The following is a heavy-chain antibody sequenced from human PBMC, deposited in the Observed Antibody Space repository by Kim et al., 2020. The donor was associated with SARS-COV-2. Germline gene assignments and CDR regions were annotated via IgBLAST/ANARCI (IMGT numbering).Heavy chain of an antibody. Sequence: ASVKVSCKASGYTFTSYAMHWVRQAPGQRLEWMGWINAGNGNTKYSQKFQGRVTITRDTSASTAYMELSSLRSEDTAVYYCARPRGGAAAETGWFDPWGQGTLGAGSS. CDR1: GYTFTSYA. CDR2: INAGNGNT. D-gene: IGHD6-13*01. J-gene: IGHJ5*02. V-gene: IGHV1-3*01. CDR3: ARPRGGAAAETGWFDP.